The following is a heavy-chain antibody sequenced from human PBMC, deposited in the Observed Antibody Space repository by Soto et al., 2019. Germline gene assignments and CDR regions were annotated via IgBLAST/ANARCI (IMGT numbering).Heavy chain of an antibody. CDR3: ATVSGSERRGYSYLHFDY. V-gene: IGHV1-69*13. J-gene: IGHJ4*02. Sequence: GASVKVSCKASGGTFSSYAISWVRQAPGQGLEWMGGIVPIFGTANYAQKFQGRVTITADESTSTAYMELSSLRSEDTAVYYCATVSGSERRGYSYLHFDYWGQGTLVTVSS. D-gene: IGHD5-18*01. CDR2: IVPIFGTA. CDR1: GGTFSSYA.